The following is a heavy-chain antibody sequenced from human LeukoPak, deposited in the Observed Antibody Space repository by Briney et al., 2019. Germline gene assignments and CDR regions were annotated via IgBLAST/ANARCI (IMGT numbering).Heavy chain of an antibody. CDR1: GGTFSSYA. V-gene: IGHV1-69*13. J-gene: IGHJ4*02. D-gene: IGHD1-26*01. CDR2: IIPIFGTA. CDR3: ARTVGATLALDY. Sequence: SVKVSCKASGGTFSSYAISWVRQAPGQGLEWMGGIIPIFGTANYAQKFQGRVTITADVSTSTAYMELSSLRSEDTAVYYCARTVGATLALDYWGQGTLVTVSS.